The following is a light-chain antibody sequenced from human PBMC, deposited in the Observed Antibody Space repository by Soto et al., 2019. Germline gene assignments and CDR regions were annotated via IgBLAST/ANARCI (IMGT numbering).Light chain of an antibody. Sequence: DMQMTQYHYTLAPSVGDRVTITCRASPAIASFLAWYQQKPGTAPKLLIYGASTLQSGDPSRLSGTRSGTDYTLAIASLQPEDLATYYCQQLNGSPWTFGQGTKVDIK. J-gene: IGKJ1*01. CDR3: QQLNGSPWT. CDR1: PAIASF. CDR2: GAS. V-gene: IGKV1-9*01.